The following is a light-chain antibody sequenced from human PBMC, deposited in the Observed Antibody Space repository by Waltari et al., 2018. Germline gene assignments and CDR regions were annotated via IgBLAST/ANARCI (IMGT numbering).Light chain of an antibody. CDR1: SSDIGGYNY. Sequence: QSALTQPASVSGSPGQSLTISCTGTSSDIGGYNYVSWYQKHPGKAPKLLIYDVSNRPSGVSNRFSGSKSGNTASLTISGLQAEDEADYYCTSYTSRSTWVFGGGTKLTVL. CDR3: TSYTSRSTWV. J-gene: IGLJ3*02. CDR2: DVS. V-gene: IGLV2-14*01.